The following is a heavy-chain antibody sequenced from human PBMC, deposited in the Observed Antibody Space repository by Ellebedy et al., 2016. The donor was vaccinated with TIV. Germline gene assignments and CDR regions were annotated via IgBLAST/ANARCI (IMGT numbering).Heavy chain of an antibody. J-gene: IGHJ4*02. CDR3: ARNTVTQPFDY. V-gene: IGHV4-39*07. Sequence: SETLSLXCTVSGGSISSSSYYWGWIRQPPGKGLEWIGSIYYSGSTYYNPSLKSRVTISVDTSKNQFSLKLSSVTAADTAVYYCARNTVTQPFDYWGQGTLVTVSS. D-gene: IGHD4-17*01. CDR1: GGSISSSSYY. CDR2: IYYSGST.